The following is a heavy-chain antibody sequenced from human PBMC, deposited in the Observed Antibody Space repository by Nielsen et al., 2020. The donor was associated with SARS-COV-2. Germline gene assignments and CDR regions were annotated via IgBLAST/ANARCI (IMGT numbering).Heavy chain of an antibody. CDR3: AKDWFWLERTSDDYAMDV. D-gene: IGHD1-1*01. Sequence: GGSLRLSCAASGFTFSSLWMSWVRQVPGKGLEWVADIKPDGSEKVYVDSVKGRFTISRDNAKNSMSLQMNSLEPEDTAVYYCAKDWFWLERTSDDYAMDVWGQGTTVTVSS. V-gene: IGHV3-7*01. CDR2: IKPDGSEK. CDR1: GFTFSSLW. J-gene: IGHJ6*02.